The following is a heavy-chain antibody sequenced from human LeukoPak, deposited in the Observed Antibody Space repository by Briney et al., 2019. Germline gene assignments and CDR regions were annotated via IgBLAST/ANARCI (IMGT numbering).Heavy chain of an antibody. J-gene: IGHJ4*02. CDR3: ARKGRGPYGSVNGYFDY. D-gene: IGHD3-10*01. CDR2: IYYSGSA. CDR1: GGSISSYY. V-gene: IGHV4-59*08. Sequence: PSETLSLTCTVSGGSISSYYWSWIRQPPGKGLEWIGYIYYSGSANYNPSLKSRVTISVDTSKNQFSLKLNFVTAADTAVYYCARKGRGPYGSVNGYFDYWGQGTLVTVSS.